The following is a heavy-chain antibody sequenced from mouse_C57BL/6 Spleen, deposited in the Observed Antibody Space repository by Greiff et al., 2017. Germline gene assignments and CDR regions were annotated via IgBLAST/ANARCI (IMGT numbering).Heavy chain of an antibody. D-gene: IGHD2-2*01. CDR3: AREVVTTYYAMDY. CDR1: GYTFTSYT. V-gene: IGHV1-4*01. J-gene: IGHJ4*01. Sequence: VQLQQSGAELARPGASVKMSCKASGYTFTSYTMHWVKQRPGQGLEWIGYINPSSGYTKYNQKFKDKATLTADKSSSTAYMQLSSLTSEDSAVYYCAREVVTTYYAMDYWGQGTSVTVSS. CDR2: INPSSGYT.